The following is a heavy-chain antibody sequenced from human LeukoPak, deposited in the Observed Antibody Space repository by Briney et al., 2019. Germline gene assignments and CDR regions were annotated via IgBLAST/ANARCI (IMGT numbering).Heavy chain of an antibody. D-gene: IGHD5-12*01. CDR1: GGSISSGDYY. V-gene: IGHV4-30-4*01. J-gene: IGHJ3*02. Sequence: PSQTLSLTCTVSGGSISSGDYYWSWIRQPPGKGLEWIGYIYYSGSTYYNPSLKSRVTISVDTSKNQFSLKLSSVTAADTAVYYCAREGGNSLSGPGEVAFDIWGQGTMVTVSS. CDR2: IYYSGST. CDR3: AREGGNSLSGPGEVAFDI.